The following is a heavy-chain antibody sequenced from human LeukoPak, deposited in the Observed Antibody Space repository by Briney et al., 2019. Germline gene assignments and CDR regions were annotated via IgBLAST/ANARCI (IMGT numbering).Heavy chain of an antibody. CDR2: INTKSGRT. V-gene: IGHV1-2*02. CDR1: GYSFTDYY. CDR3: ARADFIDAGPYLIGP. J-gene: IGHJ5*02. Sequence: ASVKVSCKTSGYSFTDYYIHWVRQAPGQGLEWMGWINTKSGRTSSARKFQGRVTMTRDPSITTVYMDMAWLTSDDTTIYFCARADFIDAGPYLIGPWGQGTLVTVSS. D-gene: IGHD3-3*01.